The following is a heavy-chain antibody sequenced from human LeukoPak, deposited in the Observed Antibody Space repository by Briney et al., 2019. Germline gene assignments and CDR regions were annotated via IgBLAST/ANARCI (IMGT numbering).Heavy chain of an antibody. Sequence: ASVKVSCKASGYTFTGYYMHWVRQAPGQGLEWMGWINPNSGGTNYAQKFQGRVTMTRDTSISTAYMELSRLRSNDTAVYYCARESTDSSGYTEAFDIWGQGTMVTVSS. CDR1: GYTFTGYY. CDR2: INPNSGGT. V-gene: IGHV1-2*02. CDR3: ARESTDSSGYTEAFDI. D-gene: IGHD3-22*01. J-gene: IGHJ3*02.